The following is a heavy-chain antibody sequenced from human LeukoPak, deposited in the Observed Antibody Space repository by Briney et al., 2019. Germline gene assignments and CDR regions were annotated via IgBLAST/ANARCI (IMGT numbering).Heavy chain of an antibody. D-gene: IGHD3-22*01. V-gene: IGHV4-59*12. Sequence: ETLSLTCTVSGGSISSYYLSWLRQPPGKGLEWIGYIYYSGSTNYNPSLKSRVTISVDTSKNQFSLKLSSVTAADTAVYYCARTDPLYDSSGYYLDYWGQGTLVTVSS. CDR1: GGSISSYY. CDR2: IYYSGST. CDR3: ARTDPLYDSSGYYLDY. J-gene: IGHJ4*02.